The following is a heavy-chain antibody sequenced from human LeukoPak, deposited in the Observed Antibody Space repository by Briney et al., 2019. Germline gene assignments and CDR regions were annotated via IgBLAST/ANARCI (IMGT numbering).Heavy chain of an antibody. V-gene: IGHV4-59*01. Sequence: SETLSLTCTVSGGSISSYYWSWIRQPPGKGLEWIGYIYYSGSTNYNPPLKSRATISVDTSKNQFSLKLSSVTAADTAVYYCATGIAVAGTPFDYWGQGTLVTVSS. CDR1: GGSISSYY. CDR2: IYYSGST. J-gene: IGHJ4*02. D-gene: IGHD6-19*01. CDR3: ATGIAVAGTPFDY.